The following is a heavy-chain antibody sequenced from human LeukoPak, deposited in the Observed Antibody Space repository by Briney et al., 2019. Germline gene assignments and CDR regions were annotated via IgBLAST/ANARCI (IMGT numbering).Heavy chain of an antibody. J-gene: IGHJ4*02. CDR3: ARDFGGDGYNFGY. Sequence: GGSLRLSCAASGFTFSSYSMNWVRQAPGKGLEWVSSISCSSSYIYYADSVKGRFTISRDNAKNSLYLQMNSLRAEDTAVYYCARDFGGDGYNFGYWGQGTLVTVSS. D-gene: IGHD5-24*01. CDR2: ISCSSSYI. CDR1: GFTFSSYS. V-gene: IGHV3-21*01.